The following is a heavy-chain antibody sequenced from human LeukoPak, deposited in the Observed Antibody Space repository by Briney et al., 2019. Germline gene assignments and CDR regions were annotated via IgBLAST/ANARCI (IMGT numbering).Heavy chain of an antibody. CDR1: GYSFTSYW. CDR3: AVLGYCSSTSCYDGMDV. CDR2: IYPGDSDT. D-gene: IGHD2-2*01. J-gene: IGHJ6*02. Sequence: GESLKISCKGFGYSFTSYWIGWVRQMPGKGLEWMGIIYPGDSDTRYSPSFQGQVTISADKSISTAYLQWSSLKASDTAMYYCAVLGYCSSTSCYDGMDVWGQGTTVTVSS. V-gene: IGHV5-51*01.